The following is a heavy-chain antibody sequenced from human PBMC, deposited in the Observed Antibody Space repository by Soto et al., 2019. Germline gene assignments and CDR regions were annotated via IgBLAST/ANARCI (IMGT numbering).Heavy chain of an antibody. Sequence: ASGKVSCKVSGYTLTELSMHWVRQAPGKGLEWMGGFDSEDGETIYAQKFQGRVTMTEDTSTDTAYMELSSLRSEDTAVYYCATTTPLIAAAGPYFQHWGQGTLVTVSS. D-gene: IGHD6-13*01. J-gene: IGHJ1*01. CDR3: ATTTPLIAAAGPYFQH. V-gene: IGHV1-24*01. CDR1: GYTLTELS. CDR2: FDSEDGET.